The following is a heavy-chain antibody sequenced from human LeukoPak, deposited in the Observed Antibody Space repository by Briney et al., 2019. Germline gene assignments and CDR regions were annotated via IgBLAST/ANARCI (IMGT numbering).Heavy chain of an antibody. D-gene: IGHD6-19*01. J-gene: IGHJ4*02. V-gene: IGHV3-53*01. CDR1: GYTVSSNY. CDR2: IYSGGST. CDR3: ARDYGVAEGY. Sequence: GGSLRLSXVASGYTVSSNYMSWVRQAPGKGLEWVSVIYSGGSTYYADSVKGRFTISRDNSKNTLYLQMNSLRVEDTAVYYCARDYGVAEGYWGQGTLVTVSS.